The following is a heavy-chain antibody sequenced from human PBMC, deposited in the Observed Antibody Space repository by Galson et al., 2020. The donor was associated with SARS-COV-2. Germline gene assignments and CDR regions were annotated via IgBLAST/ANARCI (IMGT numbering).Heavy chain of an antibody. CDR1: GYTFTNHF. J-gene: IGHJ4*02. V-gene: IGHV1-46*01. CDR2: ITPSGSNT. CDR3: ARDVHLDYFDY. D-gene: IGHD1-1*01. Sequence: ASVKVSCKTSGYTFTNHFMHWVRQPPGQGLEGMGIITPSGSNTRYAQKFQGRVTMTTNSSTSTVFMELRSLRSEDTAIYYCARDVHLDYFDYWGQGTLVTVSS.